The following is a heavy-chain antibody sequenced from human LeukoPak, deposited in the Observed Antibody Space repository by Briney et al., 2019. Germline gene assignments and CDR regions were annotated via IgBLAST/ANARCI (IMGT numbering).Heavy chain of an antibody. CDR1: GGSISSYY. V-gene: IGHV4-59*01. D-gene: IGHD2-15*01. CDR2: VYYSGST. CDR3: ARSLGIAASRLDY. J-gene: IGHJ4*02. Sequence: SETLSLTCTVSGGSISSYYWTWIRQPPGKGLEWIGFVYYSGSTNYNPSLKSRVTMSVDTSKNQFSLKLSSVTAADTAVYYCARSLGIAASRLDYWGQGTLAAVSS.